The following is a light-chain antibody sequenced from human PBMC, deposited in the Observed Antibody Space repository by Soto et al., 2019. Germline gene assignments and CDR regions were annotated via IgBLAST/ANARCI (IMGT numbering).Light chain of an antibody. V-gene: IGKV1-39*01. Sequence: DFQMTQSPSSLSASVGDRVTITCRASQSISSYLNWYQQKPGKAPKLLIYAASSLQSGVPSRFSGSGSGTDFTLTISSLQPEDFATYYCQQSYNTPALTFGGGTKVEIK. J-gene: IGKJ4*01. CDR2: AAS. CDR3: QQSYNTPALT. CDR1: QSISSY.